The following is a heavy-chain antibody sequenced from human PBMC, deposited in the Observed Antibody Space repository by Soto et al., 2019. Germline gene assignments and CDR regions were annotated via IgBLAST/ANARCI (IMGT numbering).Heavy chain of an antibody. J-gene: IGHJ4*02. CDR2: INPSGGST. V-gene: IGHV1-46*01. Sequence: VASVKVSCKASGYTFTSYYMHWVRQAPGQGLEWMGIINPSGGSTSYAQKFQGRVTMTRDTSTSTVYMELSSLRAEDTAVYYCARSDQPARYDEPLDYWGQGTLVTVSS. CDR1: GYTFTSYY. CDR3: ARSDQPARYDEPLDY. D-gene: IGHD3-9*01.